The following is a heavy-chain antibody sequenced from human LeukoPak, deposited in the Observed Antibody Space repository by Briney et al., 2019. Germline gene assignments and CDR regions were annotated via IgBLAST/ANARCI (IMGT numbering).Heavy chain of an antibody. J-gene: IGHJ6*03. CDR2: IIPIFGTA. Sequence: GASVKVSCKASGGTFSSYAISWVRQAPGQGLEWMGVIIPIFGTANYAQKFQGRVTITADKSTSTAYMELSSLRSEDTAVYYCARDRAQWLVPSYYYYMDVWGKGTTVTVSS. CDR1: GGTFSSYA. D-gene: IGHD6-19*01. V-gene: IGHV1-69*06. CDR3: ARDRAQWLVPSYYYYMDV.